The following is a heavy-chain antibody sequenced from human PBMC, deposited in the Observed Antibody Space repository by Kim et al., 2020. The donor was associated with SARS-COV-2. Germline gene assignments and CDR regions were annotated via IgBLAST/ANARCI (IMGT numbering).Heavy chain of an antibody. Sequence: SETLSLTCTVSGGSISGYYWSWIRQPPGKDLEWIGYIYSSGSTNYNPSLKSRVTISVDSSKNQFSLKLYYVPAADTAVYYCARSGGSDYYDGSYHYYGMDVWGQGTTVTVSS. J-gene: IGHJ6*02. CDR2: IYSSGST. D-gene: IGHD3-3*01. CDR1: GGSISGYY. CDR3: ARSGGSDYYDGSYHYYGMDV. V-gene: IGHV4-59*13.